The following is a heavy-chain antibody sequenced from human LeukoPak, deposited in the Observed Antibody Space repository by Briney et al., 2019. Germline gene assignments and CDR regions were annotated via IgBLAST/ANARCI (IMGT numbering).Heavy chain of an antibody. CDR1: GFTFRTYW. Sequence: PGGSLRLSCAASGFTFRTYWMSWVRQAPGKGLEWVAGINPGGSETYYVESLKGRLTISTHNAMNSFFLQMNSLRADDTAVYYCARLMGDRTIYDYWGQGALVTVSS. D-gene: IGHD1-26*01. CDR2: INPGGSET. V-gene: IGHV3-7*01. J-gene: IGHJ4*02. CDR3: ARLMGDRTIYDY.